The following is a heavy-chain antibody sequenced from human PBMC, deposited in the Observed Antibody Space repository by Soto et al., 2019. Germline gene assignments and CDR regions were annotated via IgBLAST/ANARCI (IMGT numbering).Heavy chain of an antibody. CDR1: GFSLSTSGMC. CDR2: IDWDDDK. Sequence: SGPTLVNPTQTLTLTCTFSGFSLSTSGMCVSWIRQPPGKALEWLARIDWDDDKYYSTSLKTRLTISKDTSKNQVVLTMTNMDPVDTATYYCARTYYYDSSGYYAEEYFQHWGQGTLVTVSS. J-gene: IGHJ1*01. CDR3: ARTYYYDSSGYYAEEYFQH. V-gene: IGHV2-70*11. D-gene: IGHD3-22*01.